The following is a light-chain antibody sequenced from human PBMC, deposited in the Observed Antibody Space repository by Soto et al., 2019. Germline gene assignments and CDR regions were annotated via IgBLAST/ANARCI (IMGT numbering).Light chain of an antibody. V-gene: IGKV3-20*01. J-gene: IGKJ2*01. CDR2: GAS. CDR1: QSVSSAY. Sequence: EIVLTQSPGTLSLSPGERVILSCRASQSVSSAYLAWYQQKPGQPPRLLIYGASNRATGIPDRFSGSGSGTDFTLAISRLEPEDFAVYYCQGYGDSPPTYIFGQGTKVDIK. CDR3: QGYGDSPPTYI.